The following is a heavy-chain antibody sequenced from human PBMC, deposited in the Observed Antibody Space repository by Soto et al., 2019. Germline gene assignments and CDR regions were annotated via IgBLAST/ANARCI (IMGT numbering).Heavy chain of an antibody. CDR3: ARRYGGTFDY. CDR1: GGSISSYY. D-gene: IGHD2-15*01. J-gene: IGHJ4*02. CDR2: IYYSGST. Sequence: SETLSLTCTVAGGSISSYYGSWIRQPPGKGLEWIGYIYYSGSTNYNPSLKSRVTISVDTSKNQFSLKLSSVTAADTAVYYCARRYGGTFDYWGQGTLVTVSS. V-gene: IGHV4-59*08.